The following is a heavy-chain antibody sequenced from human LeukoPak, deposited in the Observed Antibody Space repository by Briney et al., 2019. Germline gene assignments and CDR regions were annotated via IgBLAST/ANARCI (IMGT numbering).Heavy chain of an antibody. D-gene: IGHD3-22*01. CDR1: GGTFSTYG. CDR2: IIPIFRTT. CDR3: AREWGHDSSGYYYAY. J-gene: IGHJ4*02. V-gene: IGHV1-69*13. Sequence: GASVKVSCKTSGGTFSTYGFSWVRQAPGHGLEWMGVIIPIFRTTNYAQKFQGRVTITADESTSTAYMELSSLRSEDTAVYYCAREWGHDSSGYYYAYWGQGTLVTVSS.